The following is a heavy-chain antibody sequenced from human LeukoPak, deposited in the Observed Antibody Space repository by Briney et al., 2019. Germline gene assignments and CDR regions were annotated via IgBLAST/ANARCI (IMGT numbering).Heavy chain of an antibody. D-gene: IGHD2/OR15-2a*01. CDR3: TRLSSLMGVDP. J-gene: IGHJ5*02. CDR1: GFTFSGSA. CDR2: IRSKANSYAT. Sequence: GGSLRLSCAASGFTFSGSAMHWVRQASGKGLEWVGRIRSKANSYATAYAASVKGRFTISRDDSKNTAYLQMNSLKTEDTAVYYCTRLSSLMGVDPWGQGTLVTVSS. V-gene: IGHV3-73*01.